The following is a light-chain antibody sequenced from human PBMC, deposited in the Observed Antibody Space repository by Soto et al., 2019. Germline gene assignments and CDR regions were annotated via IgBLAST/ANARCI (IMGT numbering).Light chain of an antibody. CDR2: WAS. Sequence: DIVMTQSPDSLAVSVDERATINCKSSQTVLYSSNNKNYLAWYQQKPGQPPKLLIYWASTRQSGVPDRFSGSGSGTDFTLTISSLQAEDVAVYYCQQYYSTPLTFGGGTKVELK. CDR3: QQYYSTPLT. CDR1: QTVLYSSNNKNY. V-gene: IGKV4-1*01. J-gene: IGKJ4*01.